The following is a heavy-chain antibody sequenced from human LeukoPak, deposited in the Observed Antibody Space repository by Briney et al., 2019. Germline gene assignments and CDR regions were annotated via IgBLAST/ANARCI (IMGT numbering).Heavy chain of an antibody. D-gene: IGHD1-1*01. V-gene: IGHV4-34*01. CDR1: GGSFSGYY. Sequence: SETLSLTCAVYGGSFSGYYWSWIRQPPGKGLEWIGEINHSGSTNYNPSLKSRVTISVDTSKNQFSLKLSSVTAADTAVYCCATIPLLERRGAFDYWGQGTLVTVSS. CDR3: ATIPLLERRGAFDY. J-gene: IGHJ4*02. CDR2: INHSGST.